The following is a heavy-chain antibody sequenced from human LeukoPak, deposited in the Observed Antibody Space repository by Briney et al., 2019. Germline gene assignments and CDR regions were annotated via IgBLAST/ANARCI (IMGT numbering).Heavy chain of an antibody. CDR1: GFTFSSYS. V-gene: IGHV3-21*01. Sequence: GGSLRLSCAASGFTFSSYSMNWVRQAPGKGLEWVSSISSSSSYIYYADSVKGRFTISRDNAKNSLYLQMNSLRAEDTAVYYCARDDYGDYSVFDAFDIWGQGTMVTVSS. J-gene: IGHJ3*02. D-gene: IGHD4-17*01. CDR3: ARDDYGDYSVFDAFDI. CDR2: ISSSSSYI.